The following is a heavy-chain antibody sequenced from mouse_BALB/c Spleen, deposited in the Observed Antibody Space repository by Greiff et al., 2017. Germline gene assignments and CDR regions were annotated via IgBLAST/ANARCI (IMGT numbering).Heavy chain of an antibody. CDR3: AREGVAYGSPNYFDY. D-gene: IGHD1-1*01. J-gene: IGHJ2*01. CDR1: GYTFTSYV. CDR2: INPYNDGT. Sequence: EVQLQQSGPELVKPGASVKMSCKASGYTFTSYVMHWVKQKPGQGLEWIGYINPYNDGTKYNEKFKGKATLTSDKSSSTAYMELSSLTSEDSAVYYCAREGVAYGSPNYFDYWGQGTTLTVSS. V-gene: IGHV1-14*01.